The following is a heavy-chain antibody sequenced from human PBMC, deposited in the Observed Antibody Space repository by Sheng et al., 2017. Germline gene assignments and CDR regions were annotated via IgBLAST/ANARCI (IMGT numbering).Heavy chain of an antibody. CDR3: ARGRGRWNRSGCLDY. J-gene: IGHJ4*02. Sequence: QVQLQQWGAGLLKPSETLSLTCAVYGGSFSGYYWSWIRQPPGKGLEWIGEINHSGSTNYNPSLKSRVTISVDTSKNQFSLKLSSVTAADTAVYYCARGRGRWNRSGCLDYWGQGTLVTVSS. CDR2: INHSGST. CDR1: GGSFSGYY. D-gene: IGHD5-18*01. V-gene: IGHV4-34*01.